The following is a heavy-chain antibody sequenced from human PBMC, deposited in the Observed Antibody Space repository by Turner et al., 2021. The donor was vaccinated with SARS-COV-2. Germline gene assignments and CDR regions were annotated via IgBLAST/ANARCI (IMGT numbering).Heavy chain of an antibody. Sequence: LVQSWAEVKKPWSSAKVSIKAASGTFISYASSWVRQAPGQGLESMGRLMHIIDITKYAQKFKGSVTITADKSMCAANMELSILRSEDTAVYYCTRAIVRGVNAYDEYFQHWGQGILVTVSS. CDR1: SGTFISYA. CDR2: LMHIIDIT. V-gene: IGHV1-69*04. J-gene: IGHJ1*01. CDR3: TRAIVRGVNAYDEYFQH. D-gene: IGHD3-10*02.